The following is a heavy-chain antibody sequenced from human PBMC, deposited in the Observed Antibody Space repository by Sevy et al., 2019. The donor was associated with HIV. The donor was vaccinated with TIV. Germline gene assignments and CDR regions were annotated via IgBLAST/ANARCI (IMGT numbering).Heavy chain of an antibody. V-gene: IGHV3-30*04. J-gene: IGHJ4*02. CDR3: ARFVGYCSGGRCSIIDF. Sequence: GGSLRLSCAASGFSLSDHAVSWVRQTPDKGLEWLAVLSYNGRNQYYADSVKGRFTISKDDSKNTLYLQLNSLRAEDTAVYYCARFVGYCSGGRCSIIDFWGQGTLVTVSS. CDR2: LSYNGRNQ. CDR1: GFSLSDHA. D-gene: IGHD2-15*01.